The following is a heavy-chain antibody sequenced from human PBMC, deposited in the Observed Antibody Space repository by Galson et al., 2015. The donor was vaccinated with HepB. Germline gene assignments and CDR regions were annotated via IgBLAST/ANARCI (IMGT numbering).Heavy chain of an antibody. V-gene: IGHV3-21*01. CDR3: ARGGMSDYYYYGMDV. Sequence: SLRLSCAASGFTFSSYSMNWVRQAPGKGLEWVSSISSSSSYIYYADSVKGRFTISRDNAKNSLYLQMNSLRAEDTAVYYCARGGMSDYYYYGMDVWGQGTTVTVSS. J-gene: IGHJ6*02. CDR2: ISSSSSYI. CDR1: GFTFSSYS. D-gene: IGHD3-16*01.